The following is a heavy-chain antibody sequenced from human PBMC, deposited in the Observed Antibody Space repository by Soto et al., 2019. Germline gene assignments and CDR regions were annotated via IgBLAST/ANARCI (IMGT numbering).Heavy chain of an antibody. D-gene: IGHD5-18*01. CDR2: INHSGST. CDR3: AARGYSRFYYYYYYGMDV. J-gene: IGHJ6*02. CDR1: GGSFSGYY. Sequence: SETLSLTCAVYGGSFSGYYWSWIRQPPGKGLEWIGEINHSGSTNYNPSLKSRVTIPVDTSKNQFSLKLSSVTAADTAVYYCAARGYSRFYYYYYYGMDVWGQGTTVT. V-gene: IGHV4-34*01.